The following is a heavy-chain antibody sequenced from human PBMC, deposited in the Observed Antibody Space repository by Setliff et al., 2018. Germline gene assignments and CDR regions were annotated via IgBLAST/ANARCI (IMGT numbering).Heavy chain of an antibody. D-gene: IGHD3-3*01. J-gene: IGHJ4*02. Sequence: PSETLSLTCTVYGGSFSNYYWSWIRQPPGKGLEWIGEINHSGSTNYNSSLTSRVTISVDTSKNQFSLKLSSVTAADTAVYYCRFRSGYYKNDYWGQGTLVTVSS. CDR3: RFRSGYYKNDY. CDR1: GGSFSNYY. CDR2: INHSGST. V-gene: IGHV4-34*01.